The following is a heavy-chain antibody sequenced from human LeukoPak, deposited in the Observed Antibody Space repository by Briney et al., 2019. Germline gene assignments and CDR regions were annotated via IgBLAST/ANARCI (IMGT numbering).Heavy chain of an antibody. Sequence: SETLSLTCIVSGGSISSYYWSWIRQPPGKGLEWIGYIYTSGSTNYNPSLKSRVTISVDTSKNQFSLKLSSVTAADTAVYYCAGDSSSSEYGWFDPWGQGTLVTVSS. V-gene: IGHV4-4*09. D-gene: IGHD6-6*01. CDR1: GGSISSYY. CDR2: IYTSGST. J-gene: IGHJ5*02. CDR3: AGDSSSSEYGWFDP.